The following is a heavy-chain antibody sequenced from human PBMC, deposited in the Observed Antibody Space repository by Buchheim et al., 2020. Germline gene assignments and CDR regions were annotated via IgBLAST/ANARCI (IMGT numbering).Heavy chain of an antibody. V-gene: IGHV1-2*02. D-gene: IGHD2-15*01. Sequence: QVQLVQSGAEVKKPGASVKVSCKASGYTFTGYYMHWVRQAPGQGLEWMGWINPNSGGTNYAQKFQGRVTMTRDTSISPAYMELSRLRSDDTAVYYCARDVGGYCSGGSCPPYNWFDPWGQGTL. CDR2: INPNSGGT. CDR3: ARDVGGYCSGGSCPPYNWFDP. J-gene: IGHJ5*02. CDR1: GYTFTGYY.